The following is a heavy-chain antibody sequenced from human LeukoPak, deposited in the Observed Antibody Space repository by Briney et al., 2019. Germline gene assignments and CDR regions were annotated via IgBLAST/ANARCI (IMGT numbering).Heavy chain of an antibody. Sequence: GGSLRLSCTVSGFTVSSNSMSWVRQAPGKGLEWVSFIYSDNTHYSDSVKGRFTISRDNSKNTLYLQMNSLRAEDTAVYYCARENYLLYFGESFDYWGQGTLVTVSS. CDR2: IYSDNT. J-gene: IGHJ4*02. CDR3: ARENYLLYFGESFDY. CDR1: GFTVSSNS. D-gene: IGHD3-10*01. V-gene: IGHV3-53*01.